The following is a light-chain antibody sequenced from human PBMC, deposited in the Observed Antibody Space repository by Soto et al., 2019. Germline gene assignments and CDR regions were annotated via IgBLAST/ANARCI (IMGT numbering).Light chain of an antibody. J-gene: IGKJ5*01. V-gene: IGKV3-15*01. Sequence: EIVMTQSPATLSVSPGERVTLSCRASQSISSSVAWYQQKSGQAPRLLIYGASTRATGLPARFSGSGSGTEFTLTISRLQSEDFAVYYCQQYNNWPITFGQATRLEIK. CDR2: GAS. CDR3: QQYNNWPIT. CDR1: QSISSS.